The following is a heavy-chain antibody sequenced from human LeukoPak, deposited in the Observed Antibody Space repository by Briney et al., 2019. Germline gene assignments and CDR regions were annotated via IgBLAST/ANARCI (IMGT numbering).Heavy chain of an antibody. CDR3: ARQELTSSSWYPFDY. J-gene: IGHJ4*02. V-gene: IGHV4-39*01. CDR2: IYYSGST. Sequence: QPSETLSLTCTVSGVSISGSSYYWGWIRQPPGKGLEWIGSIYYSGSTYYNPSLKSRVTISVDTSKNQFSLKLNSVTATDTAVYYCARQELTSSSWYPFDYWGQGTLVTVSS. D-gene: IGHD6-13*01. CDR1: GVSISGSSYY.